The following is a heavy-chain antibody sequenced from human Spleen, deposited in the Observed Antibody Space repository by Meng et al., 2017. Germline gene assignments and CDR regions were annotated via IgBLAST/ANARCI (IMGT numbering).Heavy chain of an antibody. CDR2: IYYSGST. V-gene: IGHV4-39*07. CDR1: GGSISSSSYY. Sequence: GSLRLSCTVSGGSISSSSYYWGWIRQPPGKGLEWIGSIYYSGSTYYNPSLKSRVTISVDTSKNQFSLKLSSVTAADTAVYYCARGNQQWLTYYYYGMDVWGQGTTVTVSS. CDR3: ARGNQQWLTYYYYGMDV. J-gene: IGHJ6*02. D-gene: IGHD6-19*01.